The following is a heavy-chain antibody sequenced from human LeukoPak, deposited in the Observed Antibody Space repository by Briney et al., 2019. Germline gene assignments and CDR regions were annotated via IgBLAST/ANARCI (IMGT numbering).Heavy chain of an antibody. V-gene: IGHV3-30*18. D-gene: IGHD3-22*01. CDR1: GFTFSTYG. Sequence: GGSLRLSCAASGFTFSTYGMHWVRQAPGEGLEWVAVISSDGGTKYYADSVKGRVTISRDNSKNTLYLEMNSLRAEDTAVYYCTKKYRSYDSSGYQVGAFDIWGQGTMVTVSS. CDR3: TKKYRSYDSSGYQVGAFDI. CDR2: ISSDGGTK. J-gene: IGHJ3*02.